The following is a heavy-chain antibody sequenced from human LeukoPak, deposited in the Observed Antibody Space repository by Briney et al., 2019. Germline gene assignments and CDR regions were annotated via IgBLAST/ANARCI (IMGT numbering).Heavy chain of an antibody. CDR3: AKDQGSSSWYFRKNDDAFDI. CDR2: ISGSGGST. D-gene: IGHD6-13*01. J-gene: IGHJ3*02. CDR1: GFTFSSYG. Sequence: PGGSLRLSCAASGFTFSSYGMSWVRQAPGKGLEWVSAISGSGGSTYYADSVKGRFTISRDNSKNTLYLQMNSLRAEDTAVYYCAKDQGSSSWYFRKNDDAFDIWGQGTMVTVSS. V-gene: IGHV3-23*01.